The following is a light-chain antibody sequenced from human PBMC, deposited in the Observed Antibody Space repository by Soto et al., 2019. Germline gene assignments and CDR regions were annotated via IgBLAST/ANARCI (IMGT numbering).Light chain of an antibody. CDR3: QQRSNWPPVIT. CDR2: DAS. Sequence: EIVLTQSPATLSLSPGERATLSCRASQSFSSYLAWYQQKPGQAPRLLIYDASKRAAGIPARFSGRGSGTDFALTISSLEPEDFAVYYCQQRSNWPPVITFGQGTRREIK. CDR1: QSFSSY. J-gene: IGKJ5*01. V-gene: IGKV3-11*01.